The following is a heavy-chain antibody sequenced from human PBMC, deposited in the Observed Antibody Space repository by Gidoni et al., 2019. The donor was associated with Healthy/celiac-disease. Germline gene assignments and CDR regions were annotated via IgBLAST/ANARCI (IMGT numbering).Heavy chain of an antibody. CDR2: IYYRGST. CDR1: GGSISSSSYY. D-gene: IGHD5-12*01. Sequence: QLQLQESGPGLVKPSETLSLTCTVSGGSISSSSYYWGWIRQPPGKGLEWIGSIYYRGSTYYNPSLKSRVTISVDTSKNQFSLKLSSVTAADTAVYYCARQSGYSGYDSGYWGQGTLVTVSS. V-gene: IGHV4-39*01. J-gene: IGHJ4*02. CDR3: ARQSGYSGYDSGY.